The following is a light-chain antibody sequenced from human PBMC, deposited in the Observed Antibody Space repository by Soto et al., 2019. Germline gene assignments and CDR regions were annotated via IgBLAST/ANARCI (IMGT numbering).Light chain of an antibody. CDR3: NSSTSSSTLV. CDR1: SSDVGGYNY. Sequence: QSALTQPASVSGSPGQSITISCTGTSSDVGGYNYVSWYQHHPGKAPKLMIYEVSDRPSGVSNRFFGSKSGNTASLTISGLQAEDEADYYCNSSTSSSTLVFGGGTKLTVL. J-gene: IGLJ2*01. V-gene: IGLV2-14*01. CDR2: EVS.